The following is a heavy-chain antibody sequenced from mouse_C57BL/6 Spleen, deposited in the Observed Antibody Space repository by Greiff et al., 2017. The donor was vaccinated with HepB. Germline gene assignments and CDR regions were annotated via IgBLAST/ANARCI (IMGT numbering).Heavy chain of an antibody. V-gene: IGHV1-26*01. Sequence: EVQLQQSGPELVKPGASVKISCKASGYTFTDYYMNWVKQSHGKSLEWIGDINPNNGGTSYNQKFKGKATLTVDKSSSTAYMELRSLTSEDSAVYYCAKWGYSNPWFAYWGQGTLVTVSA. D-gene: IGHD2-5*01. CDR1: GYTFTDYY. CDR3: AKWGYSNPWFAY. CDR2: INPNNGGT. J-gene: IGHJ3*01.